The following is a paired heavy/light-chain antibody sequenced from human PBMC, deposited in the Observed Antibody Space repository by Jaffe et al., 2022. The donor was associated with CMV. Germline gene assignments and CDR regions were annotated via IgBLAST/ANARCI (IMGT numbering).Heavy chain of an antibody. V-gene: IGHV4-31*03. Sequence: QVQLQESGPGLVRPSQTLSLTCTVSGGSISSGDYYWSWIRQHPGKGLEWIGYIYYSGSTYYNPSLKSRVTISVDTSKNQFSLKLNSVTAADTAVYYCARCREEWGPVGGSLVWYFDLWGRGTLVSVSS. CDR2: IYYSGST. D-gene: IGHD3-3*01. J-gene: IGHJ2*01. CDR3: ARCREEWGPVGGSLVWYFDL. CDR1: GGSISSGDYY.
Light chain of an antibody. CDR3: AAWDDSLNGV. CDR1: SFNIGRNT. J-gene: IGLJ2*01. V-gene: IGLV1-44*01. Sequence: QSVLTQPPSASGTPGQRVTISCSGSSFNIGRNTVNWYQQLPGTAPKLLIYSDNQRPSGVPDRFSGSKSGTSASLAISGLQSDDEADYYCAAWDDSLNGVFGGGTKLTVL. CDR2: SDN.